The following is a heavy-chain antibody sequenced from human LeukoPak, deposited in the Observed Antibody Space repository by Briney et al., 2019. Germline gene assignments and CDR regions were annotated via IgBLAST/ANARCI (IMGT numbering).Heavy chain of an antibody. V-gene: IGHV3-43*02. CDR2: ISGDGVST. CDR1: GLPIGDFA. CDR3: ARRVSGGVRGYSYGQGYFDY. Sequence: GGSLRLSCVASGLPIGDFAMHWVRQAPGKGLEWVSLISGDGVSTFYADSVKGRFSISRDNSKNSLSLEMNSLRTEDTAMYYCARRVSGGVRGYSYGQGYFDYWGQGTLVTVSS. J-gene: IGHJ4*02. D-gene: IGHD5-18*01.